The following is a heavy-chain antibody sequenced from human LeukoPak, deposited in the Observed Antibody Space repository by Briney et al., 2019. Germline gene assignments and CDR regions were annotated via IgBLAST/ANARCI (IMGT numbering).Heavy chain of an antibody. CDR1: GFTFSSYS. Sequence: PGGSLRLSCAASGFTFSSYSMNWVRQVPGKGLEWVSSISCSSGHIYYADALKGRLTISRDNAKNSLYLQMNSLRAEDTAVYYCARDRLLWFGEFTPYYHGMDVWGQGTTVTVSS. V-gene: IGHV3-21*01. CDR2: ISCSSGHI. D-gene: IGHD3-10*01. J-gene: IGHJ6*02. CDR3: ARDRLLWFGEFTPYYHGMDV.